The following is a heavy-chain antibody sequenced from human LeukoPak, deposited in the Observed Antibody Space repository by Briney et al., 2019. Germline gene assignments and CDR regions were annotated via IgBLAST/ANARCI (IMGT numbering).Heavy chain of an antibody. Sequence: GGSLRLSCAASGFTFSSYAMHWVRQAPGKGLEWVAVIPYDGSNKYYADSVKGRFTISRDNSKNTLYLQMNSLRAEDTAVYYCAREMVVIAQFDYWGQGTLVTVSS. J-gene: IGHJ4*02. CDR1: GFTFSSYA. CDR3: AREMVVIAQFDY. V-gene: IGHV3-30-3*01. D-gene: IGHD2-21*01. CDR2: IPYDGSNK.